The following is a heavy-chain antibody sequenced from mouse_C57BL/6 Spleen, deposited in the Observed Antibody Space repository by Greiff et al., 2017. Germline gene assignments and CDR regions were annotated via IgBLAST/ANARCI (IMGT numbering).Heavy chain of an antibody. V-gene: IGHV5-17*01. CDR3: ARHITTVVADAMDY. CDR1: GFTFSDYG. CDR2: ISSGSSTI. Sequence: DVKLQESGGGLVKPGGSLKLSCAASGFTFSDYGMHWVRQAPEKGLEWVAYISSGSSTIYYADTVKGRFTISRDNAKNTLFLQMTSLRSEDTAMYYCARHITTVVADAMDYWGQGTSVTVSS. J-gene: IGHJ4*01. D-gene: IGHD1-1*01.